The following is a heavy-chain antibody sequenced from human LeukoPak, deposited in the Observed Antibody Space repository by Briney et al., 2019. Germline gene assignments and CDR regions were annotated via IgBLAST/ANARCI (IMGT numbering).Heavy chain of an antibody. J-gene: IGHJ6*02. D-gene: IGHD2-15*01. V-gene: IGHV4-59*08. CDR1: GGSISSYY. Sequence: PSETLSLTCSVSGGSISSYYWSWIRQPPGKGLEWIGYIYYSGSTNYNPSLKSRVTISVDTSKNQFSLKLSSVTAADTAVYYCARLRVEASYYYYGMDVWGQGTTVTVSS. CDR3: ARLRVEASYYYYGMDV. CDR2: IYYSGST.